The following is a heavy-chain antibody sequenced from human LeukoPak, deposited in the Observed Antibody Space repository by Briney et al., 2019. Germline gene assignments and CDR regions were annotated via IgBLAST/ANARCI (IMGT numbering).Heavy chain of an antibody. CDR1: GGSFSGYY. J-gene: IGHJ4*02. Sequence: SETLSLTCGVYGGSFSGYYWTWIRQSPGMGLEWIGEIIHSGSTNYDPSLTSRVTISVDTSKNQFSLELSSVTAADTAVYYCARGILVTVYAAFDYWGQGTLVTVSS. V-gene: IGHV4-34*01. D-gene: IGHD2-8*01. CDR2: IIHSGST. CDR3: ARGILVTVYAAFDY.